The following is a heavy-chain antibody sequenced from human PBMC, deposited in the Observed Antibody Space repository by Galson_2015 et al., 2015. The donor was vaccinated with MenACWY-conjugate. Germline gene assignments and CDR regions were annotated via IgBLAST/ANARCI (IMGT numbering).Heavy chain of an antibody. CDR2: LSSTSDHI. V-gene: IGHV3-21*01. D-gene: IGHD3-3*01. CDR3: ARIFYDA. Sequence: SLRLSCAASGFTFTRYSMTWVRQAPGKGLEWVSSLSSTSDHIFYADSVKGRFTISRDNAKNSLYLQMNDLGAEDTAVYYCARIFYDA. J-gene: IGHJ3*01. CDR1: GFTFTRYS.